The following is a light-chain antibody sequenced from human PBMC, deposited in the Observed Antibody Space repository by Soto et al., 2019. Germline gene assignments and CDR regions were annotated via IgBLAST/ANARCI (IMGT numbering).Light chain of an antibody. CDR1: QSVSSSY. Sequence: EIVLKQSPGTLSLSPGERATLSCRASQSVSSSYLAWYQQKPGQAPRLLIYRTSNRATGIRDRFSGSGSGTDFTLTISRLEPEDFAVYWCQQYDSSPRTFGQGTKVEIK. V-gene: IGKV3-20*01. J-gene: IGKJ1*01. CDR2: RTS. CDR3: QQYDSSPRT.